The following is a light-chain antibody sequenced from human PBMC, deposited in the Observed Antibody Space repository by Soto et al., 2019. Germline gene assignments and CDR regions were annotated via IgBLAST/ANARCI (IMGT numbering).Light chain of an antibody. CDR3: QQYGSSPQT. J-gene: IGKJ2*01. Sequence: EIVLTQSPGTLSLSPGERATLSCRASQSVSSSYLAWYQQKPGQPPRLLIYGTSTRATGIPDRFSGSGSGTDFTLTITRLEPEDFAVFYCQQYGSSPQTFGQGT. CDR2: GTS. V-gene: IGKV3-20*01. CDR1: QSVSSSY.